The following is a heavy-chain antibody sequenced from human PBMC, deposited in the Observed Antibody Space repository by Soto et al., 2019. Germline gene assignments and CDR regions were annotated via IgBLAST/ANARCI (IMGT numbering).Heavy chain of an antibody. J-gene: IGHJ4*02. Sequence: EVHLLESGGGLVHPAESLRLSCGASGFTFSSCVMTWVRQAPGKGLEWVSCITDSGTGTYYADSVKGRFTISRDNSKNTMYLQMNKLRAEDTGVYYCAKGLINGRWYAEDWGQGTLVTVSS. CDR3: AKGLINGRWYAED. CDR1: GFTFSSCV. V-gene: IGHV3-23*01. CDR2: ITDSGTGT. D-gene: IGHD6-13*01.